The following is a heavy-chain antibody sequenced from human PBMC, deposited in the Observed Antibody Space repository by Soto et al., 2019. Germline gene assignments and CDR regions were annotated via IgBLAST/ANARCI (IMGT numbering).Heavy chain of an antibody. V-gene: IGHV6-1*01. Sequence: SQTLSLTVAIPGDSGSSNSSAWNVIRRSPSRGLEWLGRTYYRSKWYNDYEVSVKSRITVNPDTSKNQFSLQLNSVNPEDTAVYYCAREVAARYYYYYGMDV. CDR3: AREVAARYYYYYGMDV. CDR2: TYYRSKWYN. D-gene: IGHD6-6*01. CDR1: GDSGSSNSSA. J-gene: IGHJ6*01.